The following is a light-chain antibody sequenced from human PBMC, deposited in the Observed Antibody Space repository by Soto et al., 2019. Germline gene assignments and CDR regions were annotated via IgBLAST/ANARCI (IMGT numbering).Light chain of an antibody. V-gene: IGKV1-5*01. Sequence: DIQMTQSPSTLSASVGDRVTITCRASQSISSWLAWYQQKPGKAPKLLIYDASSLESGVPSRFSGSGSGTEFTLTISSLQPDDFATYYCQQYNSYWGTFGQGTKVDSK. J-gene: IGKJ1*01. CDR2: DAS. CDR1: QSISSW. CDR3: QQYNSYWGT.